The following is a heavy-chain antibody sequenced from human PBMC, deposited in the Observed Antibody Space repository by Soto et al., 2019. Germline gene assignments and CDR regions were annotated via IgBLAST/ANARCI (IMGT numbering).Heavy chain of an antibody. V-gene: IGHV4-4*07. Sequence: SETLSLTCSVSGADINTYSWTWIRQPAGKGLEWIGRIYTSASINYNPSLKGRVTLSVDTSTNQVSLRLASVAAADTAIYYCARDREAGYNFYYGMDVWGQGTTVTVSS. D-gene: IGHD6-19*01. CDR3: ARDREAGYNFYYGMDV. CDR1: GADINTYS. CDR2: IYTSASI. J-gene: IGHJ6*02.